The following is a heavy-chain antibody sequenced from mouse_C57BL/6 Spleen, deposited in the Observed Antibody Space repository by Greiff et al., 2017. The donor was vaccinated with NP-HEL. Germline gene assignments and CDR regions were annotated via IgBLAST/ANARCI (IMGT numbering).Heavy chain of an antibody. CDR1: GYSITSGYY. CDR2: ISYDGSN. V-gene: IGHV3-6*01. D-gene: IGHD3-3*01. J-gene: IGHJ1*03. Sequence: EVQLVESGPGLVKPSQSLSLTCSVTGYSITSGYYWTWIRQFPGNKLEWMGYISYDGSNNYNPSLKNRISITRDTSKNQFFLKLNSVTTEDTATYYCARDRGYFDVWGTGTTVTVSS. CDR3: ARDRGYFDV.